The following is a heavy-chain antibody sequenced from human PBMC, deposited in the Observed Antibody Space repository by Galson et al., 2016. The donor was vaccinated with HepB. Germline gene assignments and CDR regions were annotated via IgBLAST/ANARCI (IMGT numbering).Heavy chain of an antibody. CDR2: ISGDSNYI. V-gene: IGHV3-21*01. D-gene: IGHD5-18*01. CDR3: ARSDTAMVADLDS. CDR1: GLTFSTYS. Sequence: SLRLSCAVSGLTFSTYSMHWVRQAPGKGLEWVSSISGDSNYIYYADSLMGRFTISRDNARNSLYLQMNGLRADDTAVYYCARSDTAMVADLDSWGQGTQVIVSS. J-gene: IGHJ4*02.